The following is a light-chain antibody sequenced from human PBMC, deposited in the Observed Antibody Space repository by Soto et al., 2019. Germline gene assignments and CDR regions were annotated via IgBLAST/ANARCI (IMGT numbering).Light chain of an antibody. CDR1: QSVSSF. CDR2: DAS. Sequence: EVVLTQSPDTLSLSPGERATLSCRASQSVSSFLAWYQQKPGQAPRLLIYDASNRATGIPARFSGSGSGTDFTLTISSLEPEDFAVYYCQQYEKWPPSITFGQGTRLEIK. CDR3: QQYEKWPPSIT. J-gene: IGKJ5*01. V-gene: IGKV3-11*01.